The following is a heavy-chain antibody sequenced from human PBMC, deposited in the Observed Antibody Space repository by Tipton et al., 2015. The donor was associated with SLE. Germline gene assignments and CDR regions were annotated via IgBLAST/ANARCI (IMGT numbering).Heavy chain of an antibody. V-gene: IGHV4-39*01. CDR2: INYSGNT. D-gene: IGHD4-17*01. CDR1: GGSISSSRDY. Sequence: TLSLTCTVSGGSISSSRDYWGWIRQPPGKGREWIGSINYSGNTYYKPSLKSRVTISVDTSKNQFSLKLTSVTATDTAAYYCARLKDYGDYVYYYYMDVWGKGTTVTVSS. J-gene: IGHJ6*03. CDR3: ARLKDYGDYVYYYYMDV.